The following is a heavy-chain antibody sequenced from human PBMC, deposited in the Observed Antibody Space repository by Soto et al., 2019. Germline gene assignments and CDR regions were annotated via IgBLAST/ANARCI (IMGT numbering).Heavy chain of an antibody. Sequence: QVQLVQSGAEVKKPGSSVKVSCKASGGTFSSYAISWVRQAPGQGLEWMGGIIPIFGTANYAQKFXGRVTXXXXXXXXXXXXXLSSLRSEDTAVYYCARGGAATFDYWGQGTLVTVSS. CDR1: GGTFSSYA. D-gene: IGHD1-26*01. V-gene: IGHV1-69*01. CDR3: ARGGAATFDY. CDR2: IIPIFGTA. J-gene: IGHJ4*02.